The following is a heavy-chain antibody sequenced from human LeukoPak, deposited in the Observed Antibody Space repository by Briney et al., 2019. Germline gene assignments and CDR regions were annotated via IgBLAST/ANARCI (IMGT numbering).Heavy chain of an antibody. CDR1: GFTFSSYE. CDR3: ARDGYHYYGSGTYFGYYYMDV. V-gene: IGHV3-48*03. Sequence: PGGSLRLSCTASGFTFSSYEMNWVRQAPGKGLEWVSYISGSGSAIYYADSVKGRFTISRDNAKNSLYLQMNSLRAEDKAVYYCARDGYHYYGSGTYFGYYYMDVWGKGTTVTISS. D-gene: IGHD3-10*01. J-gene: IGHJ6*03. CDR2: ISGSGSAI.